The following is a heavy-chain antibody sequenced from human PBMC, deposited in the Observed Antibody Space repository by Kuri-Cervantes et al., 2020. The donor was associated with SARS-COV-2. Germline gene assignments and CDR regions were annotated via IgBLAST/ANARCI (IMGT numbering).Heavy chain of an antibody. CDR3: AKAPYGDKGAFDY. CDR1: RFTFSSYA. Sequence: GESLKISCAASRFTFSSYAMSWVRQAPGKGLEWVSAISGSGGSTYYADSVKGRFTISRDNSKNTLYLQMNSLRAEDTAVYYCAKAPYGDKGAFDYWGQGTLVTVSS. D-gene: IGHD4-17*01. V-gene: IGHV3-23*01. J-gene: IGHJ4*02. CDR2: ISGSGGST.